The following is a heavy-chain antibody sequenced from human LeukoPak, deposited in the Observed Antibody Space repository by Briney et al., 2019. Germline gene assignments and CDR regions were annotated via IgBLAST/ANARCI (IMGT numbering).Heavy chain of an antibody. V-gene: IGHV3-30*18. D-gene: IGHD6-13*01. Sequence: PGGSLRLSCAASGFTFSSYGMHWVRQAPGKGLEWVAVISYDGSNKYYADFVKGRFTISRDNSKNTLYLQMNSLRAEDTAVYCCAKRSGYSSSWSQIDYWGQGTLVTVSS. CDR3: AKRSGYSSSWSQIDY. J-gene: IGHJ4*02. CDR2: ISYDGSNK. CDR1: GFTFSSYG.